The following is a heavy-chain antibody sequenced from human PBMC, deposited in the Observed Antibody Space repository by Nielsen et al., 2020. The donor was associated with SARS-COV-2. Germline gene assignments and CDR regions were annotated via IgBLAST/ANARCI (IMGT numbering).Heavy chain of an antibody. CDR1: GFTFSSYE. J-gene: IGHJ6*02. D-gene: IGHD2-15*01. CDR2: ISSSGSTI. Sequence: GESLKISCAASGFTFSSYEMNWVRQAPGKGLEWVSYISSSGSTIYYADSVKGRFTISRDNAKNSLYLQMNSLRAEDTAVYYCARGKDPYYYYGMDVCGQGTTVTVSS. CDR3: ARGKDPYYYYGMDV. V-gene: IGHV3-48*03.